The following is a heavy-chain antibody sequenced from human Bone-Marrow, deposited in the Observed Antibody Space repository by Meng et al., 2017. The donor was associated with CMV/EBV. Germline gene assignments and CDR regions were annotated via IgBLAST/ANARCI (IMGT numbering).Heavy chain of an antibody. D-gene: IGHD1-26*01. J-gene: IGHJ4*02. CDR3: ARDLEGGSFLDY. Sequence: CTTSGYHVTGYYMHWVRQAPGQGLEWMGWINPNSGGTNYPQKFQGRVTMTRDTAISTAYMEMSSLRSDDTAVYYCARDLEGGSFLDYWGQGTLVTVSS. CDR2: INPNSGGT. CDR1: GYHVTGYY. V-gene: IGHV1-2*02.